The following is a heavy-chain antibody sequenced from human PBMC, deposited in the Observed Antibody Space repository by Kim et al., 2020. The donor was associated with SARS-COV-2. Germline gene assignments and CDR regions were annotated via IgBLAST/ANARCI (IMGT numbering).Heavy chain of an antibody. D-gene: IGHD3-9*01. J-gene: IGHJ1*01. CDR2: INHSGST. Sequence: SETLSLTCAVYGGSFSGYYWSWIRQPPGKGLEWIGEINHSGSTNYNPSLKSRVTISVDTSKNQFSLKLSSVTAADTAVYYCARVGHDILTGYYMAEYFQHWGQGTLVTVSS. V-gene: IGHV4-34*01. CDR3: ARVGHDILTGYYMAEYFQH. CDR1: GGSFSGYY.